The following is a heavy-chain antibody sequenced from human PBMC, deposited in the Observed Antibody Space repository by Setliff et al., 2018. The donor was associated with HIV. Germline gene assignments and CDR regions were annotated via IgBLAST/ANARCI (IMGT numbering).Heavy chain of an antibody. D-gene: IGHD2-8*01. CDR1: GFTFGDYA. J-gene: IGHJ4*02. CDR2: IRGKGYGGTT. CDR3: TRSGYCTNGVCYPYYFDY. V-gene: IGHV3-49*04. Sequence: RLSCTASGFTFGDYAMSWVRQAPGKGLEWVGFIRGKGYGGTTEYAASVKGRFTISRDDSKSIAYLQMNSLKTEDTAVYYCTRSGYCTNGVCYPYYFDYWGQGTLVTVSS.